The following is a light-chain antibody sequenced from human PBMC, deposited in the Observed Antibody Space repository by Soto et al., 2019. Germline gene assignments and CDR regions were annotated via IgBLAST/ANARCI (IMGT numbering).Light chain of an antibody. CDR3: QQHGNRPPWT. Sequence: EIVMTQSPATLSLSPGERATLSCRASLSVDKYLVWYQQKPGQAPRLLIYDASNRATGIPAMFSGSGSVTDFTRTISSLVSDDFAVYYCQQHGNRPPWTFGQGTKVESK. J-gene: IGKJ1*01. CDR1: LSVDKY. V-gene: IGKV3-11*01. CDR2: DAS.